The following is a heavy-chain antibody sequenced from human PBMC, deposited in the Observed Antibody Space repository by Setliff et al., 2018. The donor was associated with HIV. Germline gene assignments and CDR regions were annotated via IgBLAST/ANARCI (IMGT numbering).Heavy chain of an antibody. J-gene: IGHJ3*02. D-gene: IGHD2-15*01. V-gene: IGHV4-38-2*01. CDR1: GYSISSGSY. Sequence: PSETLSLTCVVSGYSISSGSYWGWIRQPPGKGLEWIGSIFHSGSATFNPSLKSRVTISLDTSKNQFSLKLSSVTAADTAVYYCARVPLYCSGGKCFSISAFHIWGQGTTVTVSS. CDR3: ARVPLYCSGGKCFSISAFHI. CDR2: IFHSGSA.